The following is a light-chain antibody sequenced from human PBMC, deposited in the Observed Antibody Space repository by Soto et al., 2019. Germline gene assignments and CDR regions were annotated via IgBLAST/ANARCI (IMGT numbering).Light chain of an antibody. Sequence: LAQPASVSGSSGQSITLSCTGTRSDGGCYNYVSWYQQHPGKAPKLMIYDVSNRPSGVSNRFSGSKSGNTASLTISGIQAEDEADYYCSSYTSSSTLDVFGTG. CDR1: RSDGGCYNY. J-gene: IGLJ1*01. CDR2: DVS. CDR3: SSYTSSSTLDV. V-gene: IGLV2-14*01.